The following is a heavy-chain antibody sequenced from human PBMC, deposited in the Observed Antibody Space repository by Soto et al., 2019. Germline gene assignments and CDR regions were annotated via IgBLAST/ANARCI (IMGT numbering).Heavy chain of an antibody. CDR1: GGSIIIGGYS. D-gene: IGHD3-10*01. Sequence: SETLSLTCTVSGGSIIIGGYSWSWIRQPRGNCLEWIGYIYHSGSTYYNPSPKSRVTISVDRSKNQFSLKLSSVTAADTAVYYCARGVAPMVRGVIINWFDPWGQGTLVTVSS. J-gene: IGHJ5*02. CDR3: ARGVAPMVRGVIINWFDP. V-gene: IGHV4-30-2*01. CDR2: IYHSGST.